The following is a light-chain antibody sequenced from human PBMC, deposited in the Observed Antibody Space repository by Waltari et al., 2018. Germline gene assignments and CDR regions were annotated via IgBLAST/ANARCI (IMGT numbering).Light chain of an antibody. CDR3: AAWDDSLSRWL. CDR1: SPNIGSNY. J-gene: IGLJ3*02. Sequence: QSVLTQPPSASGTPGQRVTISCSGRSPNIGSNYVYWYQHVPGAAPRLLIYRNNQRPSGVPDRFAGSKSGTSASLAISGLRPEDEADYYCAAWDDSLSRWLLGGGTKLTVL. CDR2: RNN. V-gene: IGLV1-47*01.